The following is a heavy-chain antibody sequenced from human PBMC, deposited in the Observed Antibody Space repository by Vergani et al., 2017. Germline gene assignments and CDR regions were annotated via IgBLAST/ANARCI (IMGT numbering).Heavy chain of an antibody. CDR2: ISGSGGST. CDR3: ARVERGGDTAMVMSSSLEYCFDY. V-gene: IGHV3-23*01. CDR1: GFTFSSYA. D-gene: IGHD5-18*01. J-gene: IGHJ4*02. Sequence: EVQLLESGGGLVQPGGSLRLSCAASGFTFSSYAMSWVRQAPGKGLEWVSAISGSGGSTYYADSVKGRFTISRDNSKNTLYLQRNSLRAEDTAVYYCARVERGGDTAMVMSSSLEYCFDYWGQGTLVTVSS.